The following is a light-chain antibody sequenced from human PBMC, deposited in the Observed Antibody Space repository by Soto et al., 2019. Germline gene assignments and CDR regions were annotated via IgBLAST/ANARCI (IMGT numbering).Light chain of an antibody. V-gene: IGLV2-11*01. Sequence: QSALTQPRSVSGSPGQSVTISCTGTSSDVGGYNYVSWYQQHPGKAPKLMIYDVSKRPSGVPGRFSGSKSGNTASLTISGLQAEDEADYYCCSYAGSYNWVFGGGTQLTVL. CDR1: SSDVGGYNY. CDR3: CSYAGSYNWV. CDR2: DVS. J-gene: IGLJ3*02.